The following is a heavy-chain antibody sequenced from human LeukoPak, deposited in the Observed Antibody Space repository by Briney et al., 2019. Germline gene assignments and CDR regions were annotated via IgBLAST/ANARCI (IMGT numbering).Heavy chain of an antibody. V-gene: IGHV4-59*01. CDR3: ARTSRGYYGMDV. J-gene: IGHJ6*02. Sequence: PSETLSLTCTVSGGSISSYYWSWIRQPPGKGLEWIGYIYYSGSTNYNPSLKSRVTISVDTSKNQFSLKLSSVTAADTAVYYCARTSRGYYGMDVWGQGTTATVSS. CDR2: IYYSGST. CDR1: GGSISSYY.